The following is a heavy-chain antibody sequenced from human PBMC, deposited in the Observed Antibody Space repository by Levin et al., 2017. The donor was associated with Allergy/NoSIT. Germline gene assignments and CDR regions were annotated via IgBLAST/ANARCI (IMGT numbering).Heavy chain of an antibody. CDR1: GGSISSRTYF. Sequence: GSLRLSCTVSGGSISSRTYFWGWIRQPPGKGLEWIGGIYHSGRTFYNPSLKSRVTMSVDTSKNQFSLNLSSVTAADTAVYYCARLPIDVGATTWIDYWGQGALVTVSS. CDR2: IYHSGRT. V-gene: IGHV4-39*01. J-gene: IGHJ4*02. D-gene: IGHD1-26*01. CDR3: ARLPIDVGATTWIDY.